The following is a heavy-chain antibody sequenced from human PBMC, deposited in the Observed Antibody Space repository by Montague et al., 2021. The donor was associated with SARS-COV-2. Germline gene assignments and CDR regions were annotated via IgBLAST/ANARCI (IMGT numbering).Heavy chain of an antibody. Sequence: SETLSLTCAVHGGSFSTYSWTWIRQPPGKALEWIGEIHHGGSTNYNPSLKSRVTISADTSKNQFSLKLTSVAAADTAVYYCARLGDGVVPSPILGVGPYYSYYYMDVWGKGTTVTVSS. CDR1: GGSFSTYS. D-gene: IGHD3-10*01. CDR2: IHHGGST. J-gene: IGHJ6*03. CDR3: ARLGDGVVPSPILGVGPYYSYYYMDV. V-gene: IGHV4-34*01.